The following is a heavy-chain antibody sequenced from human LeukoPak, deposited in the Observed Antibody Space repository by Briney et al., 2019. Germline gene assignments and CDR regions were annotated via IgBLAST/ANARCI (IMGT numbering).Heavy chain of an antibody. CDR1: GFTFTNAW. CDR3: TTAGYNYGGDAPFDY. J-gene: IGHJ4*02. Sequence: GGSLRLSCTAAGFTFTNAWMSWVRQAPGKGLEWVGHIKSKSDGGTTDSAEPVKGRFTLSRDDLKGIVFLQMGSLKVEDTAVYYCTTAGYNYGGDAPFDYWGQGTLVTVSS. CDR2: IKSKSDGGTT. V-gene: IGHV3-15*01. D-gene: IGHD2-21*02.